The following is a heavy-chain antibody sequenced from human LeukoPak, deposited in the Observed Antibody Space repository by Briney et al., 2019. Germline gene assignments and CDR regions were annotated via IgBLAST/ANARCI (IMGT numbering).Heavy chain of an antibody. D-gene: IGHD6-19*01. CDR3: ARASGWVYFDY. Sequence: PGGSLRLSCAASGFTFSSYWMHWVRQAPGKGLVWVSRINSDGSSTSYADSVKGRFTISRDNAKNTLYLQMNSLRAEDTAGYYCARASGWVYFDYWGQGTLVTVSS. V-gene: IGHV3-74*01. J-gene: IGHJ4*02. CDR2: INSDGSST. CDR1: GFTFSSYW.